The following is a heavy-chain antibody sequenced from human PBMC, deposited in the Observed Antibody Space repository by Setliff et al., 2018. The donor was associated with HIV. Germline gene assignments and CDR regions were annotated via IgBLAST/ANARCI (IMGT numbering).Heavy chain of an antibody. CDR2: INSDGSST. J-gene: IGHJ3*02. CDR1: GFTFSNYW. CDR3: ARQDGFDI. Sequence: GGSLRLSCAASGFTFSNYWMHWVRQAPGEGLVWVSRINSDGSSTSYADSVKGRFTISRDNAKNTLYLQMNSLRADDTALYYCARQDGFDIWGQGTMVTASS. V-gene: IGHV3-74*01.